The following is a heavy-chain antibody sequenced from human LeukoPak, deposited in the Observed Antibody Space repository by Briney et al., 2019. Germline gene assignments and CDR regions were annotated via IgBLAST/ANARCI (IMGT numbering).Heavy chain of an antibody. J-gene: IGHJ3*01. V-gene: IGHV3-21*01. D-gene: IGHD3-22*01. Sequence: SLRLSCAASGFTFSTYSMNWVHQAPGKGLEWVSSITISSTYIYYADSVNSRFTISRDNAKNSLYLQMNCLRAEDTALYHCARDVYYYDSSGPGDVFDFWGQGTMVTVSS. CDR3: ARDVYYYDSSGPGDVFDF. CDR2: ITISSTYI. CDR1: GFTFSTYS.